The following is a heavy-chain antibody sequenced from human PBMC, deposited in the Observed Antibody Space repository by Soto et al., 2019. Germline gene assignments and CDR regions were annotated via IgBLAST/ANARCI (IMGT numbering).Heavy chain of an antibody. J-gene: IGHJ4*02. CDR3: LRYYSYFDY. CDR2: ISDDGIKQ. Sequence: QVQLVESGGGVVQPGRSLRLSCAASEFTFKYYGMQWVRQAPGKGLEWVAFISDDGIKQYYADSVKGRFTISRDNAKNTLFLQMNSLRAEDTAVYYCLRYYSYFDYWGQGTPVTVSS. D-gene: IGHD3-9*01. CDR1: EFTFKYYG. V-gene: IGHV3-30*03.